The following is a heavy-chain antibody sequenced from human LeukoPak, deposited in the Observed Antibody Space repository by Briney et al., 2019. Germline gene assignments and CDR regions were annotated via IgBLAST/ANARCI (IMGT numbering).Heavy chain of an antibody. Sequence: GRSLRLSREASGFSFSDSGMHWVRQAPGKGLEWVAVLWSDETIKYYADPVKGRFTISRDNSKKTVWLQMDSLTVEDSALYYCATEGPDGTYSYFHHWGQGTLVIVSS. J-gene: IGHJ4*02. CDR2: LWSDETIK. CDR3: ATEGPDGTYSYFHH. V-gene: IGHV3-33*08. D-gene: IGHD1-26*01. CDR1: GFSFSDSG.